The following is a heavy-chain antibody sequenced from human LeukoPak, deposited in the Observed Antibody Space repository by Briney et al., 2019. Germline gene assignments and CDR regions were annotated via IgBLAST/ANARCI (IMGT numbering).Heavy chain of an antibody. V-gene: IGHV3-30*03. CDR1: GFTFSSYG. Sequence: PGRSLRLSCAASGFTFSSYGMHWVRQAPGKGLEWVAVISYDGSNKYYADSVKGRFTISRDNSKNTLYLQMNSLRAEDTAVYYCARVENIVATNNWFDPWGQGTLVTVSS. D-gene: IGHD5-12*01. CDR2: ISYDGSNK. CDR3: ARVENIVATNNWFDP. J-gene: IGHJ5*02.